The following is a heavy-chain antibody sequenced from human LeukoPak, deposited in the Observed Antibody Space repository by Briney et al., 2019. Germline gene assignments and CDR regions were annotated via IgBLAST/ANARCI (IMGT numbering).Heavy chain of an antibody. CDR2: IYTSGST. D-gene: IGHD3-10*01. CDR3: ARARYYYGSGSAHAFDI. V-gene: IGHV4-4*07. J-gene: IGHJ3*02. Sequence: SETLSLTCTVSGGSISSYYWSWIRQPAGKGLEWIGRIYTSGSTNYNPSLKSRVTMSVDTSKNQFSLKLSSVTAADTAVYYCARARYYYGSGSAHAFDIWGQGTMVAVSS. CDR1: GGSISSYY.